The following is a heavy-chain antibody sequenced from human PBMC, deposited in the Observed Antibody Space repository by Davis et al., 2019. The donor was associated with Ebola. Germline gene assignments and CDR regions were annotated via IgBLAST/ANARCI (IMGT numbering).Heavy chain of an antibody. CDR2: TYYRSKWYN. J-gene: IGHJ6*02. D-gene: IGHD5-12*01. CDR3: ARAHRYSGFEYYYGMDV. CDR1: GDSVSSNSAA. Sequence: PSETLSLTCAISGDSVSSNSAAWNWIRQSPSRGLEWLGRTYYRSKWYNYYAVSVKSRITINPDTSKNQFSLQLNSVTPEDTAVYYCARAHRYSGFEYYYGMDVWGQGTTVTVSS. V-gene: IGHV6-1*01.